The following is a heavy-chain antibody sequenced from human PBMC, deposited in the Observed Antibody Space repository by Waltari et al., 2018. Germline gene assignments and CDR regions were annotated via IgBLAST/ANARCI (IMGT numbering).Heavy chain of an antibody. J-gene: IGHJ4*02. D-gene: IGHD6-6*01. Sequence: EVQLVESGGGLVQPGGSLRLSCAASGFSISGYWMHWVRQAPGKGLVWVSRIHSDGRSPSYADSVRGRFTISRDNAKNTVYLQMNSLRADDTAVYFCARDGLGSSHDYWGQGTLVTVSS. V-gene: IGHV3-74*01. CDR2: IHSDGRSP. CDR3: ARDGLGSSHDY. CDR1: GFSISGYW.